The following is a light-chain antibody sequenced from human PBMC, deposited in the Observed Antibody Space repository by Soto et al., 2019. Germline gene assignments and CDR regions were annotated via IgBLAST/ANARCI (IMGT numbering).Light chain of an antibody. CDR1: QSVGSN. CDR3: QQYSNWPLLS. V-gene: IGKV3-15*01. Sequence: EVVLAQYPATLPVSPGEGATLSCRPSQSVGSNLAWYQQKPGQTPRVLIYGASTRAIGIPARFSGSGVGTEFTLTISSLQSEDFVVYYCQQYSNWPLLSFGGGTKVDIK. J-gene: IGKJ4*01. CDR2: GAS.